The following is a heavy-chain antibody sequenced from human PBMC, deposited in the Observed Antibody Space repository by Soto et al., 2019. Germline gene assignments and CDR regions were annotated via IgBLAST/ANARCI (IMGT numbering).Heavy chain of an antibody. CDR1: GGSFGSSAYY. V-gene: IGHV4-39*01. CDR3: SRRAPERFDP. J-gene: IGHJ5*02. CDR2: INSSGST. Sequence: PSETLSLTCTVSGGSFGSSAYYWGWIRRAPGEGLEWIGSINSSGSTFSNPSLKSRVTLSVDTSKNQFSLKLTSVTAADTALYYCSRRAPERFDPWGQGTLVTVSS.